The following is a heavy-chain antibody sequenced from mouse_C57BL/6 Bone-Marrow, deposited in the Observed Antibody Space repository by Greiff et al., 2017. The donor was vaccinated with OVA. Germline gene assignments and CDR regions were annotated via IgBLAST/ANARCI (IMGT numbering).Heavy chain of an antibody. CDR3: ASLPYYGSSHWYFDV. D-gene: IGHD1-1*01. V-gene: IGHV1-81*01. CDR1: GYTFTSYG. Sequence: QVQLQQSGAELARPGASVKLSCKASGYTFTSYGISWVKQRTGQGLEWIGEIYPRSGNTYYNEKFKGKATLTADKSSSTAYMELRSLTSEDSAVYFCASLPYYGSSHWYFDVWGTGTTVTVSS. J-gene: IGHJ1*03. CDR2: IYPRSGNT.